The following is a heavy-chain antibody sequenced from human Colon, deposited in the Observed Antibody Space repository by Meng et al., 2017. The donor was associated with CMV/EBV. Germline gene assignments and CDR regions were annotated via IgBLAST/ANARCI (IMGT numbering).Heavy chain of an antibody. V-gene: IGHV3-7*04. D-gene: IGHD6-13*01. J-gene: IGHJ5*02. CDR3: TRGRIASAGNWLDP. Sequence: GESLKISCAASGFTFRSYWMSWVRQAPGKGLQWVANIKQDESERYYVDSVKGRFTISRDNTKNSVYLHLTALRGDDTALYYCTRGRIASAGNWLDPWGQGTLVTVSS. CDR1: GFTFRSYW. CDR2: IKQDESER.